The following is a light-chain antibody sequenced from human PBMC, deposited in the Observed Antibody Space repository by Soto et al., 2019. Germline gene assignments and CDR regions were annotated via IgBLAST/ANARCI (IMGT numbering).Light chain of an antibody. V-gene: IGLV2-14*01. J-gene: IGLJ1*01. CDR3: ISYTSSSTL. Sequence: QSALTQPASVSGSPGQSITISFTGTSSDVGSYNYVSWYQQHPGKAPKLMIYEVSERPSGISSRFSGSKSGNTASLTISGLQTEDEADYYGISYTSSSTLFGTGTKVTVL. CDR1: SSDVGSYNY. CDR2: EVS.